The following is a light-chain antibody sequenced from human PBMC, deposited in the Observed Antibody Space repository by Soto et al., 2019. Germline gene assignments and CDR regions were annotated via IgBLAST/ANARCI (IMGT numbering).Light chain of an antibody. CDR1: QSVSNNY. J-gene: IGKJ1*01. Sequence: EIVLTQSPGTLSLSTRERATLSCRASQSVSNNYLAWYQQKPGQAPRLLIYGASNRATGIPDRFSGSGSGTDFTVTISRLEPEDFAVYYWQQYGSSGTFGQGTKVDIK. CDR2: GAS. CDR3: QQYGSSGT. V-gene: IGKV3-20*01.